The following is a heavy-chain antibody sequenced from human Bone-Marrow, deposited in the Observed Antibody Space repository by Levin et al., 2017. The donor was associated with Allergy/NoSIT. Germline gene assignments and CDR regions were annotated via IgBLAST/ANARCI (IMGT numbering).Heavy chain of an antibody. CDR2: IKEDGSEK. Sequence: ETLSLTCAASGFLFNRYWMSWVRQAPGKGLEWVANIKEDGSEKYYVDSVKGRFTISRDNAKNSLYLQMNSLRAEDTAVYYCARDFRASGYSSNSYWGQGTLVTVSS. CDR1: GFLFNRYW. CDR3: ARDFRASGYSSNSY. J-gene: IGHJ4*02. V-gene: IGHV3-7*04. D-gene: IGHD6-13*01.